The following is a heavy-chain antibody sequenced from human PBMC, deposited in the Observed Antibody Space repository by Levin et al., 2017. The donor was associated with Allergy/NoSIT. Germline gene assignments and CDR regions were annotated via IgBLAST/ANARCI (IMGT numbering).Heavy chain of an antibody. J-gene: IGHJ4*02. CDR2: ISGTSSAI. CDR1: GFTFRDYY. V-gene: IGHV3-11*05. D-gene: IGHD6-13*01. CDR3: ARGPFAAAAHY. Sequence: GGSLRLSCAASGFTFRDYYMSWIRQAPGKGLELVSYISGTSSAIIYADSVKGRFTISRDNAQNSRYLQMNSLRAEDTAVYFCARGPFAAAAHYWGQGTLVTVSS.